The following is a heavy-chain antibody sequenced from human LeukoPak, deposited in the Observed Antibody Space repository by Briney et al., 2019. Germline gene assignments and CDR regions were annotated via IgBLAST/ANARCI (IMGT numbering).Heavy chain of an antibody. CDR1: GFTFSSYA. V-gene: IGHV3-64*01. J-gene: IGHJ6*02. Sequence: GVSLRLSCAASGFTFSSYAMHWVRQAPGKGLEYVSAISSNGGSTYYANSVKGRFTISRDNSKNTLYLQMGSLRAEDMAVYYCARDLGYSSSWYGGYYYYGMDVWGQGTTVTVSS. CDR3: ARDLGYSSSWYGGYYYYGMDV. D-gene: IGHD6-13*01. CDR2: ISSNGGST.